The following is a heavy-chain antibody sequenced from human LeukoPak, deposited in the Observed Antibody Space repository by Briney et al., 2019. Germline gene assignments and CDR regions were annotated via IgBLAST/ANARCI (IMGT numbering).Heavy chain of an antibody. CDR3: AKGGGYEAQYYYYYLDV. Sequence: AGSLRLSCAASGFTFSSYGMYWVRQAPGKGLEWVAFIRYDGSNKYYADSVKGRFTVSRDNSKNTLYLQMKSLRAEDTAVYYCAKGGGYEAQYYYYYLDVWGKGTTVTISS. J-gene: IGHJ6*03. V-gene: IGHV3-30*02. CDR2: IRYDGSNK. D-gene: IGHD5-12*01. CDR1: GFTFSSYG.